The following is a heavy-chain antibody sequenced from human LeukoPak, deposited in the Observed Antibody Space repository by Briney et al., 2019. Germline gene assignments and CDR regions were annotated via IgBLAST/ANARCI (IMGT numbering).Heavy chain of an antibody. Sequence: SETLSLTCTVSGGSISSGDYYWSWIRQPPGKGLEWIGYIYYSGSTYYNPSLKSRVTISVDTSKNQFSLKLSSVTAADTAVYYCARAYYDFWSAPGLDAFDIWGQGTMVTVSS. CDR3: ARAYYDFWSAPGLDAFDI. D-gene: IGHD3-3*01. CDR1: GGSISSGDYY. CDR2: IYYSGST. V-gene: IGHV4-30-4*08. J-gene: IGHJ3*02.